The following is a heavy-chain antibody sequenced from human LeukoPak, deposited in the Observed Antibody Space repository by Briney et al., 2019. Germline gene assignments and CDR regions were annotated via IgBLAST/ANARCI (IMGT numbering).Heavy chain of an antibody. V-gene: IGHV4-39*01. CDR2: IYYSGST. CDR3: ASGFRYSSIDY. D-gene: IGHD6-13*01. Sequence: SETLSLTCTVSGGSISSYYWGWIRQPPGKGLEWIGSIYYSGSTYYNPSLKSRVTISVDTSKNQFSLKLSSVTAADTAVYYCASGFRYSSIDYWGQGTLVTVSS. CDR1: GGSISSYY. J-gene: IGHJ4*02.